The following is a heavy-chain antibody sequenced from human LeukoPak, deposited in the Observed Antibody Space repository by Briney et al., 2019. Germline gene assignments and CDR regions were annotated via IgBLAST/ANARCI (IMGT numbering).Heavy chain of an antibody. V-gene: IGHV1-18*01. J-gene: IGHJ4*02. CDR3: ARVSYYHDSSGYSHFDY. Sequence: VASVKVSCKASGYTFTSYGISWVRQAPGQGLEWMGWISAYNGNTNYAQKLQGRVTMTTDTSTSTAYMELRSLRSDDTAVYYCARVSYYHDSSGYSHFDYWGQGTLVTVSS. CDR1: GYTFTSYG. D-gene: IGHD3-22*01. CDR2: ISAYNGNT.